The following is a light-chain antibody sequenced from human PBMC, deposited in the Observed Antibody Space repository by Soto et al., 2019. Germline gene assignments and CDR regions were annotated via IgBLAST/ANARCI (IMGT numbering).Light chain of an antibody. CDR2: RNN. Sequence: QSVLTQPPSASGTPGQRVTISCSGSNCNIGSKYVYWYQQLPGTAAKHLIYRNNQPPSVVADRFSGSKSGTSSSLAISDLRSEDEADYYCASSDASVGGPAFGAGTKLTVL. CDR1: NCNIGSKY. J-gene: IGLJ2*01. CDR3: ASSDASVGGPA. V-gene: IGLV1-47*01.